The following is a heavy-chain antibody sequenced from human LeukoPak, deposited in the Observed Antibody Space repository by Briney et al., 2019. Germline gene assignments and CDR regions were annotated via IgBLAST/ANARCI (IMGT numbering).Heavy chain of an antibody. Sequence: GGSLRLSCAASGFTFSSYGMHWVRQAPGKGLEWVAVIWYDGSNKYYADSVKGRFTISRDNSKNTLYLQMNSLRAEDTAVYYCARAPCSSTSCHSVRYYYGMDVWGQGTTVTVSS. V-gene: IGHV3-33*01. CDR2: IWYDGSNK. D-gene: IGHD2-2*01. CDR3: ARAPCSSTSCHSVRYYYGMDV. J-gene: IGHJ6*02. CDR1: GFTFSSYG.